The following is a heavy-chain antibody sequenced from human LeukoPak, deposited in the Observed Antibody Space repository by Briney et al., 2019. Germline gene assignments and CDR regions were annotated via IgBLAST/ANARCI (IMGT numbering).Heavy chain of an antibody. Sequence: GGSLRLSCAASGFTFDDYAMNWVRQVPGRGLEWVSGINWNGRITEYADSVKDRFTISRQNTKNSLYLDMNNLGGEDTALYFCARGSVQLWLRDTYYYMDVWGKGTTVTVSS. CDR3: ARGSVQLWLRDTYYYMDV. CDR2: INWNGRIT. V-gene: IGHV3-20*04. D-gene: IGHD5-18*01. J-gene: IGHJ6*03. CDR1: GFTFDDYA.